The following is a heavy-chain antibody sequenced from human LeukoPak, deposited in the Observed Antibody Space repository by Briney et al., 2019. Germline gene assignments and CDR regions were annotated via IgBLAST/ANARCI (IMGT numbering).Heavy chain of an antibody. CDR3: ARRQASCTNGVCYTLYGMDV. Sequence: GESLKISCKGSGYSFTSYWIGWVRQMPGKGLEWMGIIYPGDSDTRYSPSFQGQVTISADKSISTAYLQWSSQKASDTAMYYCARRQASCTNGVCYTLYGMDVWGQGTTVTVSS. V-gene: IGHV5-51*01. J-gene: IGHJ6*02. CDR2: IYPGDSDT. CDR1: GYSFTSYW. D-gene: IGHD2-8*01.